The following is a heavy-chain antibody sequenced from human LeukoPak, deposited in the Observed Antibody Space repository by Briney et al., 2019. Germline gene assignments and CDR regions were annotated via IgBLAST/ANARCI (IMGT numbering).Heavy chain of an antibody. CDR3: ARGQFEAAAFDY. CDR1: GFTFSSYG. Sequence: QPGGSLRLSCAASGFTFSSYGMHWVRQAPGKGLEWVSVIYSGGSTYYADSVKGRFTISRDNSKNTLYLQMNSLRAEDTAVYYCARGQFEAAAFDYWGQGTLVTVSS. CDR2: IYSGGST. J-gene: IGHJ4*02. D-gene: IGHD6-13*01. V-gene: IGHV3-NL1*01.